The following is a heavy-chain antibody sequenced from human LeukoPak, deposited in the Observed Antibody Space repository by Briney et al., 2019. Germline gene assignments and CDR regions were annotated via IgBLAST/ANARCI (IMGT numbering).Heavy chain of an antibody. V-gene: IGHV1-2*02. CDR1: GYTFTGHY. CDR3: ARDGWGDYDRLGWFDS. J-gene: IGHJ5*02. Sequence: WASVKVSCKASGYTFTGHYVHWVRQAPGQGLEWMGWVNPNSGATRYSQKFQGRVTMTRDTSISIAYMDLTSLRSDDTAVYYCARDGWGDYDRLGWFDSWGQGTLVTVSS. D-gene: IGHD4-17*01. CDR2: VNPNSGAT.